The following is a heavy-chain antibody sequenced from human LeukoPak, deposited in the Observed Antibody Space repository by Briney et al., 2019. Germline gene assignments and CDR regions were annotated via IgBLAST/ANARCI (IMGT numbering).Heavy chain of an antibody. D-gene: IGHD5-18*01. Sequence: GGSLRLSCAASGFSFSNYGMNWVRQAPGKRLEWVSYISSSSDSIYYADSVKGRFTISSDNAENSPYLQMNSLRADDTAAYYCEKDLTAMTNFDSWGQGTLVTVSS. J-gene: IGHJ4*02. V-gene: IGHV3-48*01. CDR2: ISSSSDSI. CDR1: GFSFSNYG. CDR3: EKDLTAMTNFDS.